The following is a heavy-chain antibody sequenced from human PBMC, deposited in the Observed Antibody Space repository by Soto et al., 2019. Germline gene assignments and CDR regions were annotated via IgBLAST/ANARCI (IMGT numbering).Heavy chain of an antibody. CDR1: GGSITSYN. CDR3: AREPSI. CDR2: VYNSGST. Sequence: SETLSLTCTVSGGSITSYNWNWLRQPPGKGLEWIGYVYNSGSTYYNPSLKSRVIISVDTSKNQFSLKLSSVTAADTAVYYCAREPSIWGQGTLVTVSS. V-gene: IGHV4-59*12. J-gene: IGHJ4*02.